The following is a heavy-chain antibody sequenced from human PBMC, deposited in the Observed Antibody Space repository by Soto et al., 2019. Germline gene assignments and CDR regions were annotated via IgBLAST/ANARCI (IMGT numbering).Heavy chain of an antibody. CDR2: IIPILGIA. CDR1: GGTFSSYT. CDR3: VVWLGYCSGGSCPDAFDI. J-gene: IGHJ3*02. D-gene: IGHD2-15*01. V-gene: IGHV1-69*02. Sequence: GASVKVSCKASGGTFSSYTIIWVRQAPGQGLEWMGRIIPILGIANYAQKFQGRVTITADKSTSTAYMELSSLRSEDTAVYYCVVWLGYCSGGSCPDAFDIWGQGTMVTVSS.